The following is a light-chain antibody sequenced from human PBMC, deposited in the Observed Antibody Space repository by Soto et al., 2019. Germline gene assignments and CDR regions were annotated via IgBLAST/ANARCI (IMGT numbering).Light chain of an antibody. V-gene: IGKV3-15*01. CDR1: QSVNAN. Sequence: EVVMTQSPATLSVSPGESATHSCRASQSVNANLAWYQQKRGQAPRLLIHGASNRATGIPARFSGSGFGTEFILTISSLQSEDFAVYYCQQYNTWLWTFGQGTKVEI. J-gene: IGKJ1*01. CDR3: QQYNTWLWT. CDR2: GAS.